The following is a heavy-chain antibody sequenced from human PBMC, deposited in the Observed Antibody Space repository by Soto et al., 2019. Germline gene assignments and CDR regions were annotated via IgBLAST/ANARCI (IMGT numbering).Heavy chain of an antibody. J-gene: IGHJ6*03. CDR1: GFSLTTSGEA. CDR3: AHIPGSGQLLYSYYYYMDV. CDR2: IYWDDDK. D-gene: IGHD3-10*01. Sequence: QITLKESGPTLVKPTQTLTLTCTFSGFSLTTSGEAVGWIRQPPGKALEWLALIYWDDDKRSSPSLKSRLTTTKDTYKNQVVLTMTNMDPVDTATYYCAHIPGSGQLLYSYYYYMDVWGKGTTVTVSS. V-gene: IGHV2-5*02.